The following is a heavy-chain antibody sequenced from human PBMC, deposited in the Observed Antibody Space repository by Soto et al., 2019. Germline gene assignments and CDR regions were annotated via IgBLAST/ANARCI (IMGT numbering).Heavy chain of an antibody. V-gene: IGHV1-46*03. D-gene: IGHD6-19*01. CDR3: ASEDYSSGCH. J-gene: IGHJ4*02. CDR1: GYTFTSYY. Sequence: QVQLVQSGAEVKKPGASVKVSCKASGYTFTSYYMHWVRQAPGQGLEWMGIINPSGGSTSYAQKFQGRVTMTRDTSTGTVYMELSSLRSVDTAVYYCASEDYSSGCHWGQGTLVTVSS. CDR2: INPSGGST.